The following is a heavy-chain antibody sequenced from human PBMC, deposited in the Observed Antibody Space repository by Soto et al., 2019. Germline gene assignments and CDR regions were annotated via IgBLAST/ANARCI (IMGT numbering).Heavy chain of an antibody. CDR3: ARDQSDYYFDY. CDR2: INHSGST. Sequence: PSETLSLTCAVYGGSFSGYYWSWIRQPPGKGLEWIGEINHSGSTNYNPSLKSRVTISVDTSKNQFSLKLSSVTAADTAVYYCARDQSDYYFDYWGQGTLVTVSS. CDR1: GGSFSGYY. V-gene: IGHV4-34*01. D-gene: IGHD2-21*02. J-gene: IGHJ4*02.